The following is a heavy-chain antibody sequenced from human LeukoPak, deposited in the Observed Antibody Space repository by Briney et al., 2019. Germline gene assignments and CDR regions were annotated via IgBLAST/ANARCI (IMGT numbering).Heavy chain of an antibody. CDR3: ARYPPDCTTTTCRPGDWFDP. D-gene: IGHD2/OR15-2a*01. Sequence: ASVKVSCKASGYTFTRYYMQWVRQAPGQGLEWMGWINPNSGGTNYAKRFQGRVIMTRDTSISTAYMEMSNLRSDDTAVYYCARYPPDCTTTTCRPGDWFDPWGQGTLVTVSS. CDR2: INPNSGGT. CDR1: GYTFTRYY. V-gene: IGHV1-2*02. J-gene: IGHJ5*02.